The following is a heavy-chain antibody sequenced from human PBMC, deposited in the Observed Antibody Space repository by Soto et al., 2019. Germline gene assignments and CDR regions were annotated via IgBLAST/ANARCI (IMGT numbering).Heavy chain of an antibody. V-gene: IGHV3-48*03. J-gene: IGHJ3*02. Sequence: GGSLRLSCAASGFSFSTYEMNWVRQATGKGLEWVSYISKNGIDIYYADSVKGRFTISRDNANNSLFLQMDSLRPEDTAVYYCAPRKYGSFNIGAFDIWGQGTMVTVSS. CDR1: GFSFSTYE. CDR2: ISKNGIDI. D-gene: IGHD1-26*01. CDR3: APRKYGSFNIGAFDI.